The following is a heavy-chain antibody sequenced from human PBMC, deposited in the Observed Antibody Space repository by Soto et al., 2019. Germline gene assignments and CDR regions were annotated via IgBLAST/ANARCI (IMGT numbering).Heavy chain of an antibody. CDR1: GFTFSSYA. V-gene: IGHV3-23*01. Sequence: GGSLRLSCAASGFTFSSYAMSWVRQAPGKGLEWVSAISGSGGSTYYADSVKGRFTISRYNSKNTLYLQMNSLRAEDTAVYYCAKDTVSSSWYNWFDPWGQGTLVTVSS. J-gene: IGHJ5*02. CDR2: ISGSGGST. CDR3: AKDTVSSSWYNWFDP. D-gene: IGHD6-13*01.